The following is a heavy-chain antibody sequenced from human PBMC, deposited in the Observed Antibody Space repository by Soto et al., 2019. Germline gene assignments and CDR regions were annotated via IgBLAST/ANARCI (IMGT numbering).Heavy chain of an antibody. CDR1: GGSSSGYY. D-gene: IGHD3-3*01. J-gene: IGHJ4*02. CDR2: IKQSGST. CDR3: ARDAGFWSGYYTDRRNYFDY. Sequence: SEPRSLTCAGYGGSSSGYYWSRIRQPPGKGLEWIGQIKQSGSTNYTPSRKRRVTISLDTTNNEFSLKLSSVTAADTAVYYCARDAGFWSGYYTDRRNYFDYWGQGTLVTVSS. V-gene: IGHV4-34*01.